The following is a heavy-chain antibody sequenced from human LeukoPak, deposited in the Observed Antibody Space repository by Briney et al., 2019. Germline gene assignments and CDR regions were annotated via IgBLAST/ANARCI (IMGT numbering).Heavy chain of an antibody. CDR3: ARTSGSYDGYYGVEV. Sequence: QPGGSLRLSCGVSEFTFDDYVIHWVRQGPGKGLEWVAAMSWTSGSIAYADSVKGRFNIFRDNAQSSLYLQMNSLRAEDTAFYYCARTSGSYDGYYGVEVWGQGTTVIVSS. D-gene: IGHD6-19*01. J-gene: IGHJ6*02. CDR2: MSWTSGSI. V-gene: IGHV3-9*01. CDR1: EFTFDDYV.